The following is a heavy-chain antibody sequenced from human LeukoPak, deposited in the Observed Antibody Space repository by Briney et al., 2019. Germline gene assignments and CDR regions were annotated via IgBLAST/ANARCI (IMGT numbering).Heavy chain of an antibody. D-gene: IGHD3-3*01. CDR1: DYSISSGYF. Sequence: KPSDCLSLTCTVSDYSISSGYFWTWIRQPPGKGLEWIGSIFHTGSSYYNPSLKSPVTISVDTSKNQFSLELSPVTAADTAVYYCARDLGLTISDNWFDPWGQGTLVTVSS. J-gene: IGHJ5*02. V-gene: IGHV4-38-2*02. CDR3: ARDLGLTISDNWFDP. CDR2: IFHTGSS.